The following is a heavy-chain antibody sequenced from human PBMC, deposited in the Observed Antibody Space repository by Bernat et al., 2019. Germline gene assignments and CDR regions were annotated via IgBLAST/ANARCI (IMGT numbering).Heavy chain of an antibody. CDR3: ARASSRGQQLVPGY. J-gene: IGHJ4*02. CDR2: INAGNGNT. CDR1: GYTFTSYA. V-gene: IGHV1-3*01. Sequence: QVQLVQSGAEVKKPGASVKVSCKASGYTFTSYAMHWVRQATGQRLEWMGWINAGNGNTKYSQKFQGRVTITRDTSASTAYMELSSLRSEDTAVYYCARASSRGQQLVPGYWGQGTMVTVSS. D-gene: IGHD6-13*01.